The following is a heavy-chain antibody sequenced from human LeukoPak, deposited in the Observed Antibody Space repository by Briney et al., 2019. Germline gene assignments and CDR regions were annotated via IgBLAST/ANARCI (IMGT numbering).Heavy chain of an antibody. D-gene: IGHD3-22*01. CDR3: ARVGSGYSYHFDY. CDR1: GYTFTVYY. Sequence: GASVTVSFTSSGYTFTVYYMHWVRQAPGQGLEWMGWINPNSGGTNYAQKFQGRVTMTRDTSISTAYMELSRLRSDDTAVYYCARVGSGYSYHFDYWGQGTVVTVSS. V-gene: IGHV1-2*02. J-gene: IGHJ4*02. CDR2: INPNSGGT.